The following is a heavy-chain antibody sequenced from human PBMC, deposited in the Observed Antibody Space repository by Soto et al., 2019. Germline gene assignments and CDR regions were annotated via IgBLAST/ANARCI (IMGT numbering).Heavy chain of an antibody. V-gene: IGHV3-30*18. CDR3: AKDRGIVAPLFDY. J-gene: IGHJ4*02. CDR2: ISYDGSNK. D-gene: IGHD3-22*01. Sequence: AGSLRLSSAASGFTFSSYGMHWVRQAPGKGLEWVAVISYDGSNKYYADSVKGRFTISRDNSKNTLYLQMNSLRAEDTAVYYCAKDRGIVAPLFDYWGQGT. CDR1: GFTFSSYG.